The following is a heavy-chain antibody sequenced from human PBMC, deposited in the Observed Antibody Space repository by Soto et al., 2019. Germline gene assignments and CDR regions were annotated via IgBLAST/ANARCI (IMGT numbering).Heavy chain of an antibody. CDR1: GYSFSNYA. Sequence: ASVKVSCKASGYSFSNYAMHWVRQAPGQRLEWMAWINAGNGNTKYPQKFQDRVTITRDTSASTAYMELSSLRSEDTAVYYCAKGGNIGVVVADYGMDVWGQGTTLTLSS. V-gene: IGHV1-3*01. CDR2: INAGNGNT. J-gene: IGHJ6*02. D-gene: IGHD2-15*01. CDR3: AKGGNIGVVVADYGMDV.